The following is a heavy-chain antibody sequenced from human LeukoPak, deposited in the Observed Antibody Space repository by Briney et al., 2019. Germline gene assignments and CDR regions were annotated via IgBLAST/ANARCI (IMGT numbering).Heavy chain of an antibody. CDR1: GFTFSSYS. J-gene: IGHJ4*02. CDR3: ARAAYFDSSGYYPTSDFDY. CDR2: IWYDGSNK. D-gene: IGHD3-22*01. Sequence: PGGSLRLSCAASGFTFSSYSMHWVRQAPGKGLEWVAVIWYDGSNKYYADSVKGRFTISRDNSKNTLYLQMNSLRAEDTAVYYCARAAYFDSSGYYPTSDFDYWGQGTLVTVSS. V-gene: IGHV3-33*01.